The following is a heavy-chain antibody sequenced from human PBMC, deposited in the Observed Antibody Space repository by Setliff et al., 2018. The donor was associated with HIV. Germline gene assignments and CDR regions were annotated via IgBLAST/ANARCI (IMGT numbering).Heavy chain of an antibody. CDR1: GGSFSGYY. CDR3: ARGGNYYGSGSYYNLLDY. V-gene: IGHV4-34*01. Sequence: SETLSLTCDVYGGSFSGYYWSWIRQPPGKGLEWIGEINHSGSTNYNPSLKSRVTISVDTSKNQFSLRLSSVTAADTAVYYCARGGNYYGSGSYYNLLDYWGQGTLVTVSS. D-gene: IGHD3-10*01. J-gene: IGHJ4*02. CDR2: INHSGST.